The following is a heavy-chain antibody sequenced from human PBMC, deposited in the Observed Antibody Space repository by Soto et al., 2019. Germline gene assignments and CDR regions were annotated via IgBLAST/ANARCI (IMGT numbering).Heavy chain of an antibody. V-gene: IGHV3-11*01. D-gene: IGHD3-22*01. Sequence: QVQLVESGGGLVQPGGSLRLSCAASGFSFSDYYMSWIRQPPGKGLEWVSYISKSGSIIHYADSVKGRFTISRDNAKNSLYLHMNSLRAEDTALYYCARDLSPYSDYYDESSSETWFDPWGQGTLVTVSS. CDR3: ARDLSPYSDYYDESSSETWFDP. CDR1: GFSFSDYY. J-gene: IGHJ5*02. CDR2: ISKSGSII.